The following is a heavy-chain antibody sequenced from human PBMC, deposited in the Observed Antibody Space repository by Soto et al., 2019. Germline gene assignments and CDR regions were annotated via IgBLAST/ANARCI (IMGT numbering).Heavy chain of an antibody. CDR2: IYPGDSDT. J-gene: IGHJ4*02. V-gene: IGHV5-51*01. CDR1: GYSFTSYW. D-gene: IGHD5-12*01. CDR3: ARQRDGYNSGPRHFDY. Sequence: GESLKISCKGSGYSFTSYWIGWVRQMPGKGLEWMGIIYPGDSDTRYSPPFQGQVTISADKSISTAYLQWSSLKASDTAMYYCARQRDGYNSGPRHFDYWGQGTLVTVSS.